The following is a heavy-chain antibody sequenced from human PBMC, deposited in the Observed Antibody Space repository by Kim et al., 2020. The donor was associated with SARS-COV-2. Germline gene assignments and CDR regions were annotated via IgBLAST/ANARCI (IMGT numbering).Heavy chain of an antibody. CDR1: GFTFGDTA. D-gene: IGHD2-15*01. V-gene: IGHV3-9*01. CDR2: ISCNGNDI. Sequence: GGSLRLSCAASGFTFGDTAMHWLRQVPGKGLEWVSGISCNGNDIAYADSVSGRFTITRDSANTTLSSQLNSRAMENTAISFCAKAPIFSSPCYFCGAFD. J-gene: IGHJ3*01. CDR3: AKAPIFSSPCYFCGAFD.